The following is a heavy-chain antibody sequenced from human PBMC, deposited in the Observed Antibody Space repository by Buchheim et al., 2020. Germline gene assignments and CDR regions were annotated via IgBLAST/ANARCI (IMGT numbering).Heavy chain of an antibody. J-gene: IGHJ4*02. CDR2: IKSKTDGGTT. CDR1: GFTFSSAW. Sequence: EVQLVESGGGLVNPGGSLRLSCAVSGFTFSSAWMSWVRQSPGKGLEWVGLIKSKTDGGTTDYAPPVKGRFTISRDDSENTLYLQMSNLKTEDNAVYYCATAPGFYDSAPFDFWGQGT. CDR3: ATAPGFYDSAPFDF. V-gene: IGHV3-15*01. D-gene: IGHD3-22*01.